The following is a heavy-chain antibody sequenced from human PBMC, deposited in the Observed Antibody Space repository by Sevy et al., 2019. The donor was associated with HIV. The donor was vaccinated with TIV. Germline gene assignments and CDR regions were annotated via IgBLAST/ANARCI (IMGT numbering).Heavy chain of an antibody. Sequence: GGSLRLSCAASGFTFSDYWMSWVRQAPEKGLEWVANIKQDGSKNYYVDSVKGRFIMSRDNAKNSLYLEMNSLRAEDTAVYYCARLKLHYDPYYFDLWGQGTLVTV. CDR2: IKQDGSKN. CDR3: ARLKLHYDPYYFDL. D-gene: IGHD3-16*01. CDR1: GFTFSDYW. J-gene: IGHJ4*02. V-gene: IGHV3-7*01.